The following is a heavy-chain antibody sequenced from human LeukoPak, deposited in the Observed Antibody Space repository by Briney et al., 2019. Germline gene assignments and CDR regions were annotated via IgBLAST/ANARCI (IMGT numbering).Heavy chain of an antibody. J-gene: IGHJ6*03. V-gene: IGHV3-48*04. CDR3: ARDSVPAAMSGLYYYYYYYMDV. D-gene: IGHD2-2*01. Sequence: GGSLRLSCAASGFTFSSYSMNWVRQAPGKGLEWVSYITFSSSIIYYADSVKGRFTISRDNAKNTLYLQMNSLRAEDTAVYYCARDSVPAAMSGLYYYYYYYMDVWGKGTTVTISS. CDR1: GFTFSSYS. CDR2: ITFSSSII.